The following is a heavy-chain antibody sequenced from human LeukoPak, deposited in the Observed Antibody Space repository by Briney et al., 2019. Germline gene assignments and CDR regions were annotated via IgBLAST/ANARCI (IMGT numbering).Heavy chain of an antibody. CDR1: GDSISSSSYY. Sequence: SETLSLTCTVSGDSISSSSYYWSWIRQPAGKGLEWIGRIYTSGSTNYNPSLKSRVTISVDTSKNQFSLKLSSVTAADTAVYYCARGGQVDYWGQGILVTVSS. V-gene: IGHV4-61*02. CDR3: ARGGQVDY. J-gene: IGHJ4*02. CDR2: IYTSGST.